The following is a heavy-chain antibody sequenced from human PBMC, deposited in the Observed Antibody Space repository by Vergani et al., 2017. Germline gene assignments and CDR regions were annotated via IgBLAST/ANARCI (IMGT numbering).Heavy chain of an antibody. CDR1: GGTFSSYT. Sequence: QVQLVQSGAEVKKPGSSVKVSCKASGGTFSSYTISWVRQAPGQGLEWMGWISAYNGNTNYAQKLQGRVTMTTDTSTSTAYMELRSLRSDDTAVYYCARDSRYEHPGWFDPWGQGTLVTVSS. J-gene: IGHJ5*02. D-gene: IGHD2-2*01. V-gene: IGHV1-18*01. CDR2: ISAYNGNT. CDR3: ARDSRYEHPGWFDP.